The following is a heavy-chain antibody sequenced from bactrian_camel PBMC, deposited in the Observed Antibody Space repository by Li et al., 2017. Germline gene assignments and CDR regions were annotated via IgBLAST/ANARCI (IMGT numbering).Heavy chain of an antibody. Sequence: DVQLVESGGGSVQAGGSLRLSCKITGYTKTWFRMGWFRQAPGKKREGVAAIDSDGRIKYTNFVKGRFTISKDDDKSSLFLLMNNLKLEDTAMYYCAARRGWGSCIWVDLNNFNLWGQGTQVTVS. V-gene: IGHV3S31*01. CDR3: AARRGWGSCIWVDLNNFNL. D-gene: IGHD5*01. J-gene: IGHJ4*01. CDR2: IDSDGRI. CDR1: GYTKTWFR.